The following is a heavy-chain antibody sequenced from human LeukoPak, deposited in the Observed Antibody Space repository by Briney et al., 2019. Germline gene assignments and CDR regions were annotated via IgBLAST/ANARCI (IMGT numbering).Heavy chain of an antibody. D-gene: IGHD1-26*01. CDR3: ARDLEYSGSYWSLFDY. J-gene: IGHJ4*02. CDR2: ISYDGSNK. Sequence: GGSLRLSCAASGFTFSSYWMHWVRQAPGKGLEWVAVISYDGSNKYYADSVKGRFTISRDNSKNTLYLQMNSLRAEDTAVYYCARDLEYSGSYWSLFDYWGQGTLVTVSS. CDR1: GFTFSSYW. V-gene: IGHV3-30-3*01.